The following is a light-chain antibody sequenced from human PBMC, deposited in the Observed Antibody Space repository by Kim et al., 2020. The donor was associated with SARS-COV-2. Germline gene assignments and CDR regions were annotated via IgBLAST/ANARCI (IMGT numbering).Light chain of an antibody. CDR2: YDS. V-gene: IGLV3-21*04. Sequence: SYELTQPPSVSVAPGKTARITCGGNNTGSKSVHWYQQKPGQAPVLVIYYDSDRPSGIPERFSGSNSGNTATLTISRVEAGDEANYYCQVWDSSSDNRVFG. CDR1: NTGSKS. CDR3: QVWDSSSDNRV. J-gene: IGLJ3*02.